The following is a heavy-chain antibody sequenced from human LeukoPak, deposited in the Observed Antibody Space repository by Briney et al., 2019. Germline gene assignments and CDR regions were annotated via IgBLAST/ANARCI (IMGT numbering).Heavy chain of an antibody. CDR3: ARSGGKLLWFGEGD. V-gene: IGHV7-4-1*02. J-gene: IGHJ4*02. D-gene: IGHD3-10*01. CDR2: INTNTGNP. Sequence: GASVKVSCKASGYTFTSYAMNWVRQAPGQGLEWMGWINTNTGNPTYAQGFTGRFVFSLDTSVSTAYLQISSLKAEDTAVYYCARSGGKLLWFGEGDWGQGTLVTVSS. CDR1: GYTFTSYA.